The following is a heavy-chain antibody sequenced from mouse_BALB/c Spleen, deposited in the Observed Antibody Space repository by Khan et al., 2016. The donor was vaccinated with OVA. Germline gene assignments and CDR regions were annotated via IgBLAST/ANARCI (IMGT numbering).Heavy chain of an antibody. J-gene: IGHJ3*01. CDR3: GRGGYGSPFAY. D-gene: IGHD1-1*01. V-gene: IGHV1S127*01. CDR1: GYTFTSFW. Sequence: QVQLQQSGPELVRPGASVKMSCKASGYTFTSFWIHWVKQRPGQGLEWIGMIDPSKSETRLNQKFKDKATLNVDKSSNTVYMLLSRFTSEDSAVYYCGRGGYGSPFAYWGQGTLVTVSA. CDR2: IDPSKSET.